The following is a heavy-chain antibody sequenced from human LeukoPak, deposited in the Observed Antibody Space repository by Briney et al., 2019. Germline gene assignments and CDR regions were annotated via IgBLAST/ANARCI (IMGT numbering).Heavy chain of an antibody. D-gene: IGHD2-21*02. CDR3: AREAVVVVTAVRYFDY. V-gene: IGHV4-34*01. J-gene: IGHJ4*02. CDR1: GGSFSGYY. Sequence: SETLSLTCAVYGGSFSGYYWSWIRQPPGKGLEWIGEINHSGSTNYNPSLKSRVTISVDTSKNQFSLKLSSVTAADTAVYYCAREAVVVVTAVRYFDYWGQGTLVTVSS. CDR2: INHSGST.